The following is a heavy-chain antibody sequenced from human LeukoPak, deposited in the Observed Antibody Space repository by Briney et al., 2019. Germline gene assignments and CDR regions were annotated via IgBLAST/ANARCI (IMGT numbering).Heavy chain of an antibody. Sequence: PGMPLRLSCAASGFSFGSYGMHWVRQAPGKGLEWVAVISHEGSGKYHADSVKGRFTISRDNSKNMVYLQMNSLRVEDTAVYYCARVLGVGATYAFDIWGQGTMVTVSS. CDR1: GFSFGSYG. CDR2: ISHEGSGK. D-gene: IGHD1-26*01. CDR3: ARVLGVGATYAFDI. V-gene: IGHV3-30*03. J-gene: IGHJ3*02.